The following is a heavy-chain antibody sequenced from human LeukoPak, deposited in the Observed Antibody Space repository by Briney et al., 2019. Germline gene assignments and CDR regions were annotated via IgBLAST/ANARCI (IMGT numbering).Heavy chain of an antibody. Sequence: PGGSLRFSCAASGFTFSSYEMKWVRQAPGKGLEWISYISPDGSTIDYADSVKGRFTISRDNAENSLYLQMNSLRDEDTAVYYCARDRYALQYWGQGTLVTVSS. CDR3: ARDRYALQY. V-gene: IGHV3-48*03. CDR2: ISPDGSTI. D-gene: IGHD5-12*01. CDR1: GFTFSSYE. J-gene: IGHJ1*01.